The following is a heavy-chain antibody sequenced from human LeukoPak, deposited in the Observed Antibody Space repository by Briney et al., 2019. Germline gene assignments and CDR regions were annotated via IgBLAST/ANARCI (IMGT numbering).Heavy chain of an antibody. J-gene: IGHJ6*03. D-gene: IGHD5-24*01. CDR2: IYPGDSDT. CDR3: AKVVELATLTGDSYTYPSPMAV. V-gene: IGHV5-51*01. Sequence: GESLKISCQGSGYSFSTYWIGWVRQMPGKGLEWMGFIYPGDSDTRYSPAFQGQVTISADKYISSAYLQWSSLKPSDTAVYYCAKVVELATLTGDSYTYPSPMAVWGKGPAVTVSS. CDR1: GYSFSTYW.